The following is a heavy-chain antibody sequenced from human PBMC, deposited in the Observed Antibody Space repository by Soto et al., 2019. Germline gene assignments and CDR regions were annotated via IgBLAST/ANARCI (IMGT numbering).Heavy chain of an antibody. V-gene: IGHV1-3*01. CDR1: GYTFTSYG. D-gene: IGHD3-10*01. J-gene: IGHJ3*02. CDR3: ARNVLLWFGDRYYAFDI. CDR2: INAGNGNT. Sequence: ASVKVSCKASGYTFTSYGISWVRQAPGQRLEWMGWINAGNGNTKYSQKFQGRVTITRDTSASTAYMELSSLRSEDTAVYYCARNVLLWFGDRYYAFDIWGQ.